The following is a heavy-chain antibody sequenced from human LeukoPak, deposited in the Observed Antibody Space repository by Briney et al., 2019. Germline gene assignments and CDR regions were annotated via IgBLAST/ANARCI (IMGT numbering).Heavy chain of an antibody. J-gene: IGHJ5*02. CDR1: GFTFTSSA. CDR2: IVVGSGNT. V-gene: IGHV1-58*02. D-gene: IGHD3-22*01. CDR3: AADRSPIVVGNNWFDP. Sequence: GASVKVSCKASGFTFTSSAMQWVRQARGQRLEWIGWIVVGSGNTNYAQKFQERVTITRDMSTSTTYMELGSLRSEDTAVYYCAADRSPIVVGNNWFDPWGQGTLVTVSS.